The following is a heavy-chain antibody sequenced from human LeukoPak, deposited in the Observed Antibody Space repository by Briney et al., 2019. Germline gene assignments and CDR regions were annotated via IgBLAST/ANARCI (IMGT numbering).Heavy chain of an antibody. CDR1: GASVSSHY. Sequence: PSETLSLTCAVSGASVSSHYWSWVRQSPGKGLEWIGHIYHSGTTKYNPSLTSRVTISVDTPKSQFSLKLKSVTAADTAVYYCCAEYEYGGHDYWGQGTLVSVSS. J-gene: IGHJ4*02. CDR2: IYHSGTT. CDR3: CAEYEYGGHDY. D-gene: IGHD4/OR15-4a*01. V-gene: IGHV4-59*02.